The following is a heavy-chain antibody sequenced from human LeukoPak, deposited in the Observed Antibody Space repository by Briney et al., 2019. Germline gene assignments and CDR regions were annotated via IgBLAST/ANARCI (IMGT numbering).Heavy chain of an antibody. Sequence: GGSLRLSCAASGFTFSSYAMSWVRQAPGKGLEWVSTISGSGGSTYYADSVKGRFTISRDNSKNTLYLQMNSLRVEDTAVYYCAKGREYTMVRGPRDYFDYWGQGTLVTVSS. V-gene: IGHV3-23*01. CDR2: ISGSGGST. J-gene: IGHJ4*02. CDR3: AKGREYTMVRGPRDYFDY. CDR1: GFTFSSYA. D-gene: IGHD3-10*01.